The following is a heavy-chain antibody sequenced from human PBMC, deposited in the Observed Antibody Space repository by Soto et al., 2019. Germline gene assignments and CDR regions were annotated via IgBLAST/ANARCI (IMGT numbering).Heavy chain of an antibody. CDR3: AREAGYCSVGSCYTGFQY. CDR1: GYSFSSYT. D-gene: IGHD2-15*01. CDR2: INAGNANT. J-gene: IGHJ1*01. V-gene: IGHV1-3*01. Sequence: QVQLVQSGAEVKKSGASVKVSCKASGYSFSSYTVHWVRQAPGQRLEWMGWINAGNANTRYSQKFQGRVTITRDTTASTVDRQLNSLTSEDTAVYYAAREAGYCSVGSCYTGFQYWGQGTLVIVAS.